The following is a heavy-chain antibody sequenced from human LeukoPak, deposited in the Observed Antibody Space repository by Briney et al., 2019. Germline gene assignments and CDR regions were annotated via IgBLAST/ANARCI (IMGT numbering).Heavy chain of an antibody. CDR2: IYYSGST. J-gene: IGHJ4*02. CDR1: AGSISSSSYY. D-gene: IGHD3-3*01. Sequence: PSETLSPTCTVSAGSISSSSYYWGWIRQPPGKGLEWIGSIYYSGSTYYNPSLKSRVTISVDTSKNQFSLKLSSVTAADTAVYYCARQDTIFGVVISVFFDYWGQGTLVTVSS. CDR3: ARQDTIFGVVISVFFDY. V-gene: IGHV4-39*01.